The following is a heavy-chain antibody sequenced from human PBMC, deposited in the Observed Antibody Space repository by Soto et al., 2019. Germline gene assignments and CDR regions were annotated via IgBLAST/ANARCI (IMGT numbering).Heavy chain of an antibody. J-gene: IGHJ6*02. CDR1: GFTFSSYG. CDR2: IWYDGSNK. V-gene: IGHV3-33*01. D-gene: IGHD3-10*01. CDR3: ARDGRFGEGGGMDV. Sequence: QVQLVESGGGVVQPGRSLRLSCAASGFTFSSYGMHWVRQAPGKGLEWVAVIWYDGSNKYYADSVKGRFTISRDNSKNTLYLKMNSLRAEDTAVYYCARDGRFGEGGGMDVWGQGTTVTVSS.